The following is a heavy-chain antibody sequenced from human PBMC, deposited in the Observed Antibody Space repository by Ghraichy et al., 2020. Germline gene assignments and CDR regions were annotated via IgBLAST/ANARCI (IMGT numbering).Heavy chain of an antibody. CDR3: ARGRGWIQLWLEGPWFDP. J-gene: IGHJ5*02. V-gene: IGHV4-34*01. CDR1: GGSFSGYY. CDR2: INHSGST. Sequence: SETLSLTCAVYGGSFSGYYWSWIRQPPGKGLEWIGEINHSGSTNYNPSLKSRVTISVDTSKNQFSLKLSSVTAADTAVYYCARGRGWIQLWLEGPWFDPWGQGTLVTVSS. D-gene: IGHD5-18*01.